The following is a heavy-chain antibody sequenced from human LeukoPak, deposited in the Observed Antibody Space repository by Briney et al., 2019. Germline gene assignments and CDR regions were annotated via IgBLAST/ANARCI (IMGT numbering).Heavy chain of an antibody. CDR3: ASGYSYGFDY. J-gene: IGHJ4*02. Sequence: SETLSLTCTVSGGSISSYYWSWIRQPPGKGLEWIGRIYSSGSTNYNPSLKSRVTMSVGTSKNQFSLKLSSVTAADTAVYYCASGYSYGFDYWGQGTLVTVSS. D-gene: IGHD5-18*01. CDR2: IYSSGST. CDR1: GGSISSYY. V-gene: IGHV4-4*07.